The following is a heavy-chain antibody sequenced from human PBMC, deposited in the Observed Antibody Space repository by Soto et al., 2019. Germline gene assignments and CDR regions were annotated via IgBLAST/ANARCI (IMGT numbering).Heavy chain of an antibody. V-gene: IGHV1-2*02. D-gene: IGHD3-3*01. CDR1: GYTFTGYY. J-gene: IGHJ5*02. Sequence: QVQLVQSGAEVKKPGASVKVSCKASGYTFTGYYMHWVRQAPGQGLEWMGWINPNSGGTNYAQKFHAGVTMTRDTSISTAYMELSRLRSDDTAVYYCARGPPLVRLLEWLSNNWFDPWGQGTLVTVSS. CDR2: INPNSGGT. CDR3: ARGPPLVRLLEWLSNNWFDP.